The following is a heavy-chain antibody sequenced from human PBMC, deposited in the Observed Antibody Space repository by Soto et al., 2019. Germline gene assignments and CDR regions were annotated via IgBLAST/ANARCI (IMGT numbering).Heavy chain of an antibody. V-gene: IGHV1-2*04. Sequence: GASVKVSCKASGYTFTGYYMHWVRQAPGQGLEWMGWINPNSGGTNYAQKFQGWVTISVDTSKNQFSLKLSSVTAADTAVYYCARVSKVLWFGESIHRGYYMDVWGKGTTVTVSS. D-gene: IGHD3-10*01. J-gene: IGHJ6*03. CDR2: INPNSGGT. CDR3: ARVSKVLWFGESIHRGYYMDV. CDR1: GYTFTGYY.